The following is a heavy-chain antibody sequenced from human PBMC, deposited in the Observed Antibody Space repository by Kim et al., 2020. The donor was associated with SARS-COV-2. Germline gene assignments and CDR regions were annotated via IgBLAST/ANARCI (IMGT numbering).Heavy chain of an antibody. D-gene: IGHD6-6*01. Sequence: SETLSLTCTVSGGSISSYYWSWIRQPAGKGLEWIGRIYTSGSTNYNPSLKSRVTMSVDTSKNQFSLKLSSVTAADTAVYYCARVAETYIAAQFESWFDPWGQGTLVTVSS. CDR2: IYTSGST. CDR3: ARVAETYIAAQFESWFDP. J-gene: IGHJ5*02. V-gene: IGHV4-4*07. CDR1: GGSISSYY.